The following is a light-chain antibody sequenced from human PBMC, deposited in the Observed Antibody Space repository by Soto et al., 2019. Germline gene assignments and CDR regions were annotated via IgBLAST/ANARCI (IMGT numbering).Light chain of an antibody. J-gene: IGKJ5*01. CDR2: DAS. V-gene: IGKV1-33*01. Sequence: DIQMTQSPSSLFASVGDRDTITCQATRDINIYLNCYQEKPGKAPNLLICDASNLEIGVRSRFSGSRSGTHFAFTITSLQTEDIGTYYCQQYDILPITFGRGTRLEIK. CDR1: RDINIY. CDR3: QQYDILPIT.